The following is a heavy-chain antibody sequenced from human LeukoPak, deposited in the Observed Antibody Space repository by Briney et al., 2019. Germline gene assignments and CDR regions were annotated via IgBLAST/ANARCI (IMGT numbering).Heavy chain of an antibody. CDR1: GGSISDSY. CDR3: ARENYYDSSGYSEGMDV. CDR2: MYVTGTT. V-gene: IGHV4-4*07. D-gene: IGHD3-22*01. Sequence: SETLSLTCTVSGGSISDSYLSWIRQPAGKGLEWIGRMYVTGTTNYNPSLRSRVTMSMDTSKNQFSLRLSSVTAADTAVYYCARENYYDSSGYSEGMDVWGQGTTVIVSS. J-gene: IGHJ6*02.